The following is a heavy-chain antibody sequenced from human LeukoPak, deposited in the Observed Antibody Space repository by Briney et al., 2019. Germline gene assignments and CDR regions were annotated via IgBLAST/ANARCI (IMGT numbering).Heavy chain of an antibody. CDR2: ISSSTYI. CDR3: ARDPPYCSGGSCPFDY. J-gene: IGHJ4*02. V-gene: IGHV3-21*01. D-gene: IGHD2-15*01. CDR1: GFTFSSYP. Sequence: GGSLRLSCAASGFTFSSYPMNWVRQAPGKGLEWVSSISSSTYIYYADSLKGRFTISRDNAKNSLYLQMNSLRAEDTAVYYCARDPPYCSGGSCPFDYWGQGTLVTVSS.